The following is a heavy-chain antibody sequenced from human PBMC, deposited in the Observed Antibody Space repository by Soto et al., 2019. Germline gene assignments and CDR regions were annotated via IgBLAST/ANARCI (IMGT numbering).Heavy chain of an antibody. Sequence: ASVKVSCKVSGYTLTESSMPWVRQAPGKGLEWMGGFDPEDGETIYAQKLQGRVTMTTDTSTSTAYMELRSLRADDTAVYYCARERQCLVSRGPYYYGMDVWGQGTTVTVSS. V-gene: IGHV1-24*01. CDR1: GYTLTESS. J-gene: IGHJ6*02. CDR2: FDPEDGET. CDR3: ARERQCLVSRGPYYYGMDV. D-gene: IGHD6-19*01.